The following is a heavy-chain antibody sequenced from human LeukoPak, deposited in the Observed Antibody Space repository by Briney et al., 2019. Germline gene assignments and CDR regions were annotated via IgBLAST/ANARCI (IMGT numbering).Heavy chain of an antibody. J-gene: IGHJ6*03. CDR3: ARGPSRGDYYYYYMDV. Sequence: ASVKVSCKASGFAFTGYYMHWVRQAPGQGLEWMGWINPNSGGTNYAQEFQGRVTMTRDTSISTAYMELRRLRSDDTAVYYCARGPSRGDYYYYYMDVWGKGTTVTVSS. D-gene: IGHD3-10*01. V-gene: IGHV1-2*02. CDR1: GFAFTGYY. CDR2: INPNSGGT.